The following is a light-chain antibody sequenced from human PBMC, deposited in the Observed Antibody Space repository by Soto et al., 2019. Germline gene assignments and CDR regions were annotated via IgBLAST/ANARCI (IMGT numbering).Light chain of an antibody. V-gene: IGLV1-44*01. CDR1: SSNIGNNH. J-gene: IGLJ7*01. CDR3: GTWDDSLKSDM. CDR2: SSN. Sequence: QSVLTQPPSASGTPGQSVTISCSGNSSNIGNNHVNWYQQLPGTAPKLLIYSSNQRPSGVPYRISGSKSGASASLGITGLQSGDEADYYCGTWDDSLKSDMFGGGTQLTVL.